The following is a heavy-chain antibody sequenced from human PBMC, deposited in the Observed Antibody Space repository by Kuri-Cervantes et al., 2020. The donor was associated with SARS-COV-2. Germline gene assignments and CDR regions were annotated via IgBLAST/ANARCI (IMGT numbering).Heavy chain of an antibody. CDR1: GFTLRGYA. CDR3: ARDLRLGKSLDY. CDR2: ISHDGRKQ. V-gene: IGHV3-30*04. J-gene: IGHJ4*02. D-gene: IGHD7-27*01. Sequence: GESLKISCAASGFTLRGYALHWVHQAPGKGLEWVAVISHDGRKQYLADSVKGRFTISRDNSKNTLYLQMNSLRAEDTAVYYCARDLRLGKSLDYWGQGTLVTVSS.